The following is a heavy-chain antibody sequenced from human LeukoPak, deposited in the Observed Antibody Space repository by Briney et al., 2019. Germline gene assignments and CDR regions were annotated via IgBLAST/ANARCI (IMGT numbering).Heavy chain of an antibody. J-gene: IGHJ5*02. V-gene: IGHV1-24*01. Sequence: ASVKVSCKASGYTFTSYGISWVRQAPGKGLEWMGGSDPEDGETIYAQKFQGRVTMTEDTSTDTAYMELSSLRSEDTAVYYCARAPPAYCSSSSCDAFFGGWFDPWGQGTLVTVSS. CDR1: GYTFTSYG. CDR3: ARAPPAYCSSSSCDAFFGGWFDP. D-gene: IGHD2-2*01. CDR2: SDPEDGET.